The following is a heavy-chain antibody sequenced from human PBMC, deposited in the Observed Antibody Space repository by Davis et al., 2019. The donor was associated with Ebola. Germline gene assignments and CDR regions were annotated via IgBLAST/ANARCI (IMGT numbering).Heavy chain of an antibody. J-gene: IGHJ6*02. V-gene: IGHV3-21*01. CDR1: GFTFSSYS. Sequence: PGGSLRLSCAASGFTFSSYSMNWVRQAPGKGLEWVSSISSSSSYIYYADSVKGRFTISRDNAKNSLYLQMNSLRAEDTAVYYCAKEKSRSSSHSPYYYGMDVWGQGTTVTVSS. CDR2: ISSSSSYI. D-gene: IGHD2-2*01. CDR3: AKEKSRSSSHSPYYYGMDV.